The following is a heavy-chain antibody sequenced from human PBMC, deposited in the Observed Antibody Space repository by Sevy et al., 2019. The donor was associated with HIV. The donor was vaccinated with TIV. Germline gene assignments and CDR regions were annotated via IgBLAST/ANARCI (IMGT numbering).Heavy chain of an antibody. CDR1: GYTFTSYG. V-gene: IGHV1-18*01. D-gene: IGHD3-22*01. CDR3: AREGRYYYDSSGYYETYYYYGMDV. Sequence: ASVKVSCKASGYTFTSYGISWVRQAPGQGLEWMGWISAYNGNTNYSQKLQGRVTMTTDTSTSTAYMELRSLRSDETAVYYCAREGRYYYDSSGYYETYYYYGMDVWGQGTTVTVSS. CDR2: ISAYNGNT. J-gene: IGHJ6*02.